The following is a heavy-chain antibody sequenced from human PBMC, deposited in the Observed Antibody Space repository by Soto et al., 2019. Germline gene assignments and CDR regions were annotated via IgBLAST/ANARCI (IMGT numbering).Heavy chain of an antibody. CDR3: AGGGIAGHWFDP. Sequence: QVQLQESGPGLLKPSQTLSLTCNVSNGYINSGGFYWSWIRQHPGKGLEWIGYIFHSGSTLYNPSLIGRVTLSPDTSKYQLSPNLRSVTVAYTAVYYCAGGGIAGHWFDPCGEGILVTVSS. V-gene: IGHV4-31*03. CDR1: NGYINSGGFY. J-gene: IGHJ5*02. CDR2: IFHSGST. D-gene: IGHD6-13*01.